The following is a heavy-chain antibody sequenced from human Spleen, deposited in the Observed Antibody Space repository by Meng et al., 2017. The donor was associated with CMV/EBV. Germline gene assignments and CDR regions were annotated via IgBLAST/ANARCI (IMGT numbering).Heavy chain of an antibody. D-gene: IGHD2-8*02. J-gene: IGHJ4*02. Sequence: LQQSCPGMLKPSPTLSRTFAVACGSLHSSGCCWIWSRQPPGKGLCGILYTCYTRSTYSTPTLKIPITPSLDTSKNQLSLKLGAVAAADTAVYYSARVHWSSPFNFDYWGQGTLVTVSS. CDR3: ARVHWSSPFNFDY. V-gene: IGHV4-30-4*08. CDR2: TCYTRST. CDR1: CGSLHSSGCC.